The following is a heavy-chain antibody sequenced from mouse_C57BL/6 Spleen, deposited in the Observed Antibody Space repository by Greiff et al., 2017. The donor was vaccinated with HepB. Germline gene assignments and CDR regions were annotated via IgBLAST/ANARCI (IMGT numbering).Heavy chain of an antibody. CDR2: ISSGSSTI. V-gene: IGHV5-17*01. D-gene: IGHD4-1*01. J-gene: IGHJ3*01. CDR3: ANSDWDVGFAY. Sequence: EVKLMESGGGLVKPGGSLKLSCAASGFTFSDYGMHWVRQAPEKGLEWVAYISSGSSTIYYADTVKGRFTISRDNAKNTLFLQMTSLRSEDTAMYYCANSDWDVGFAYWGQGTLVTVSA. CDR1: GFTFSDYG.